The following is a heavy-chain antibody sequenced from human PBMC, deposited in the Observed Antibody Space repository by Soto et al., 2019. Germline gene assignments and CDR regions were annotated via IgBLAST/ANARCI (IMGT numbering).Heavy chain of an antibody. CDR1: GFTFSSYA. J-gene: IGHJ4*02. D-gene: IGHD6-19*01. CDR2: ISYDGSNK. V-gene: IGHV3-30-3*01. Sequence: QVQLVESGGGVVQPGRSLRLSCAASGFTFSSYAMHWVRQAPGKGLEWVAVISYDGSNKYYADSVRGRFTISRDNSKTLYLQMNTLRGEDTALYHCVRDTSPYSSGRHNRHFDYWGQGTLVTVSS. CDR3: VRDTSPYSSGRHNRHFDY.